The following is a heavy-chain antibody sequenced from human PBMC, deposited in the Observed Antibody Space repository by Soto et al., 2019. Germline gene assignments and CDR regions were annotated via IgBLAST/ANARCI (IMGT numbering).Heavy chain of an antibody. CDR3: ARDEQAVAGTAVDY. Sequence: PSETLSLTCTVSGGSISSSSYYWGWIRQPPGKGLEWIGSIYYSGSTYYNPSLKSRVTISVDTSKNQFSLKLSSVTAADTAVYYCARDEQAVAGTAVDYWGQGTLVTVSS. V-gene: IGHV4-39*02. D-gene: IGHD6-19*01. J-gene: IGHJ4*02. CDR1: GGSISSSSYY. CDR2: IYYSGST.